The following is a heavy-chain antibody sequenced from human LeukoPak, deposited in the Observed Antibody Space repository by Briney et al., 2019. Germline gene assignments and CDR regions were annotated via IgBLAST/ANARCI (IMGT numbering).Heavy chain of an antibody. CDR1: GGSISSYY. CDR3: ARFLAAGTSRAFDI. Sequence: PSETLPLTCTVSGGSISSYYWSWIRQPAGKVLEWIGRIYTSGSTNYNPSLKSRVTMSVDTSKNQFSLKLSSVTAADTAVYYCARFLAAGTSRAFDIWGQGTMVTVSS. V-gene: IGHV4-4*07. J-gene: IGHJ3*02. D-gene: IGHD6-13*01. CDR2: IYTSGST.